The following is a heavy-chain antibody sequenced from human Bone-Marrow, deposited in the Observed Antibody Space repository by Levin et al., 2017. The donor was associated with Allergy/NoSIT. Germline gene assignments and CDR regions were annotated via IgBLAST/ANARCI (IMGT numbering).Heavy chain of an antibody. CDR2: IGTNNGNT. D-gene: IGHD4-17*01. CDR3: VRDRLTTMTTLIFDY. Sequence: GESLKISCKTSGYTFTSYGIAWVRQAPGQGLEWMGWIGTNNGNTDYTQRLQGRVTMTTDTSTNTAYMELRSLSSDDTAVYYCVRDRLTTMTTLIFDYWGQGTLITVSS. J-gene: IGHJ4*02. V-gene: IGHV1-18*01. CDR1: GYTFTSYG.